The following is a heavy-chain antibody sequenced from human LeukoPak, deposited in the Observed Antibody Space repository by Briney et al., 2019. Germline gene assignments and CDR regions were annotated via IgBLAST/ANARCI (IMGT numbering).Heavy chain of an antibody. J-gene: IGHJ3*02. CDR1: GGSISSGDYY. D-gene: IGHD2-15*01. V-gene: IGHV4-30-4*01. CDR3: ARDHCSGGSCYGSDAFDI. CDR2: IYYSGST. Sequence: PSETLSLTCTVSGGSISSGDYYWSWIRQPPGKGLEWIGSIYYSGSTYYNPSLKSRVTISVDTSKNQFSLKLSSVTAADTAVYYCARDHCSGGSCYGSDAFDIWGQGTMVTVSS.